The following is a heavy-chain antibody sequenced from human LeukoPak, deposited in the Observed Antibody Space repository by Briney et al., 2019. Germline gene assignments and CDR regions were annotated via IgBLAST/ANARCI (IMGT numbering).Heavy chain of an antibody. CDR3: ARDQEGFDY. CDR1: GFTVSAHY. J-gene: IGHJ4*02. Sequence: GGSLRLSCAVSGFTVSAHYMSWVRQAPGKGLECVSFLYTGGDTYYADSVKGRFTISRDNSKNTLYLQMNSLRVEDTAVYYCARDQEGFDYWGQGTLVTVSS. V-gene: IGHV3-53*01. CDR2: LYTGGDT.